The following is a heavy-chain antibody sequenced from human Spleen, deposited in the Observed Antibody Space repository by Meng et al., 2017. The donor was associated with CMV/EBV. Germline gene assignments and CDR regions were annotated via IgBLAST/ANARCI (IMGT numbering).Heavy chain of an antibody. Sequence: ASVKVSCKASGYTFTYFGTSWVRQAPGQGLEWMGWISTYNGNTNYAQRLQGRVTMTTDTSTSTAYMELRSLRSDDTAVYYCGRDCSSNSCWFDPWGQGTLVTVSS. D-gene: IGHD2-2*01. CDR3: GRDCSSNSCWFDP. V-gene: IGHV1-18*01. CDR1: GYTFTYFG. J-gene: IGHJ5*02. CDR2: ISTYNGNT.